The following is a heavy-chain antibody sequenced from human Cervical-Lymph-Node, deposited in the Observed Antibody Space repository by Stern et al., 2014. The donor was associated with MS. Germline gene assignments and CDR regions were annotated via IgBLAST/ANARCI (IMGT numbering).Heavy chain of an antibody. V-gene: IGHV5-51*03. J-gene: IGHJ6*02. Sequence: VQLVQSGAEVNKPGESLRISCKGSGYTFSNYWIGWVRQMPGKGLEWVGGIFHGDSESRSNPSFQGQITISADKSSNTAFLQWNSLKASDTAMYYCARRKYSISYYYYFGMDVWGQGTTVTVSS. D-gene: IGHD6-13*01. CDR3: ARRKYSISYYYYFGMDV. CDR2: IFHGDSES. CDR1: GYTFSNYW.